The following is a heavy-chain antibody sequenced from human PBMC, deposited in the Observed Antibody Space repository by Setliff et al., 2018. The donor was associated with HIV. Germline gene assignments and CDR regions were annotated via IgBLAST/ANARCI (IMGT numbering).Heavy chain of an antibody. V-gene: IGHV1-18*01. D-gene: IGHD3-16*01. CDR2: ISAYNDNT. J-gene: IGHJ3*02. CDR3: ASQTGGRRAFEI. Sequence: ASVKVSCKASGGTFTNSAIGWVRQAPGQGLEWMGWISAYNDNTHYAQKLQGRVTMTTDTSTNTAYMELTSLRSDDTAVYYCASQTGGRRAFEIWGQGTVVTVSS. CDR1: GGTFTNSA.